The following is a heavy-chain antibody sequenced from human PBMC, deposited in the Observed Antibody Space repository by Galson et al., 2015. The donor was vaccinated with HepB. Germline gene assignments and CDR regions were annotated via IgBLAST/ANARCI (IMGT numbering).Heavy chain of an antibody. D-gene: IGHD4-17*01. CDR1: GFTFSNYV. J-gene: IGHJ4*02. CDR2: ISYEDNTE. V-gene: IGHV3-30-3*01. CDR3: VREDGDSGASDFDY. Sequence: SLRLSCAASGFTFSNYVIHWVRQAPGKGLEWVALISYEDNTEFYAESVKGRFTISRDNSNSTLSLQMNSLRPEDTAVYYCVREDGDSGASDFDYWGQGTLVTVSS.